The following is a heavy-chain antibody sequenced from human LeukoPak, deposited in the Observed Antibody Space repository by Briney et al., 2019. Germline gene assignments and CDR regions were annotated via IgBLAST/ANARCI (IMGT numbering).Heavy chain of an antibody. J-gene: IGHJ5*02. CDR3: ARAAFGSGAPNWFDP. D-gene: IGHD3-10*01. CDR1: GFTFSSYA. Sequence: GGSLRLSCAASGFTFSSYAMSWVRQAPGKGLEWVSAISGSGGSTYYADSVKGRFTISRDNSKNTLYLQMNSLRVEDTAIYYCARAAFGSGAPNWFDPWGQGTLVTVSS. CDR2: ISGSGGST. V-gene: IGHV3-23*01.